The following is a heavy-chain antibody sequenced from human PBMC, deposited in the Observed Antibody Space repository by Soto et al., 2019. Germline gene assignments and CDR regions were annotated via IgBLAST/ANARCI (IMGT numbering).Heavy chain of an antibody. CDR3: ARYVVGATRHFDY. CDR2: IYYSGNT. D-gene: IGHD1-26*01. Sequence: PSETLSLTCTVSGGSISSSSYCWGWIRQPPGKGLEWIGSIYYSGNTYYNPSLKSRVIISVDTSKNEFSLKLSSVTAADTAVYYCARYVVGATRHFDYWGQGTLVTSPQ. CDR1: GGSISSSSYC. V-gene: IGHV4-39*01. J-gene: IGHJ4*02.